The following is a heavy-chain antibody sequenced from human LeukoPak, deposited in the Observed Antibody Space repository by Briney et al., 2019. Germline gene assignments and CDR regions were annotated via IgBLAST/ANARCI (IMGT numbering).Heavy chain of an antibody. V-gene: IGHV3-23*01. J-gene: IGHJ4*02. CDR3: AKGTPVRFGELLYFDY. D-gene: IGHD3-10*01. CDR1: GFTFSNYA. Sequence: GSLRLSCAVSGFTFSNYAMSWVRQTPARGLEWVSSINEVGDDANYVDSVRGRFTVSRDNSKNTLYLQMNSLRAEDTAVHYCAKGTPVRFGELLYFDYWGQGTLVTVSS. CDR2: INEVGDDA.